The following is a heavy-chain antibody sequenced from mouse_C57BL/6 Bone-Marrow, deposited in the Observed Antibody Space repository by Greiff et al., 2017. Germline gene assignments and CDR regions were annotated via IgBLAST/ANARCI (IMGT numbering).Heavy chain of an antibody. J-gene: IGHJ4*01. CDR2: IRNKANGYTT. Sequence: EVQLVESGGGLVQPGGSLSLSCAASGFTFTDYYMSWVRQPPGKALEWLGFIRNKANGYTTEYSASVKGRFTISRDNSQSILYLQMNALRAEDSVTYYCASLLRLYYAMDYWGQGTSVTVSS. V-gene: IGHV7-3*01. CDR3: ASLLRLYYAMDY. CDR1: GFTFTDYY. D-gene: IGHD2-12*01.